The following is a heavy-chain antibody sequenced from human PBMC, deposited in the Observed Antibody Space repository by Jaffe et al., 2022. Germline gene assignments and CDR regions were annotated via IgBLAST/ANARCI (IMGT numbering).Heavy chain of an antibody. CDR1: GYTFTGYY. J-gene: IGHJ5*02. D-gene: IGHD4-17*01. CDR2: INPNSGGT. V-gene: IGHV1-2*06. Sequence: QVQLVQSGAEVKKPGASVKVSCKASGYTFTGYYMHWVRQAPGQGLEWMGRINPNSGGTNYAQKFQGRVTMTRDTSISTAYMELSRLRSDDTAVYYCARGNGDYGFVYRYWFDPWGQGTLVTVSS. CDR3: ARGNGDYGFVYRYWFDP.